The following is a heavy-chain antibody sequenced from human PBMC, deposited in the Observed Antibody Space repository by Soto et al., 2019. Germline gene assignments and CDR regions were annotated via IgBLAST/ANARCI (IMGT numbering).Heavy chain of an antibody. D-gene: IGHD3-10*01. V-gene: IGHV3-53*01. CDR3: AHRPGGGGY. CDR2: IYSGGYT. J-gene: IGHJ4*02. Sequence: EVQLVESGGGLIQPGGSLRLSCAVSGFTVSNNYMSWVRQAPGKGLEGVSVIYSGGYTAYGDSVKGRFTISRDNSNNPHYLKRNRRGAADPRVFYWAHRPGGGGYWGQGTLVTVSS. CDR1: GFTVSNNY.